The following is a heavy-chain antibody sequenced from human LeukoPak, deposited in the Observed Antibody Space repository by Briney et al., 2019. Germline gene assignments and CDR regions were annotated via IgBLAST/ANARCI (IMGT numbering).Heavy chain of an antibody. D-gene: IGHD3-10*01. J-gene: IGHJ4*02. Sequence: SVKVSCKASGGTFSSYAISWVRQAPGQGLEWMGRIIPILGIANYAQKFQGRVTITADKSTSTAYMELSSLRSEDTAVYYCARSTYYGSGSYYVSAIDYWGQGALVTVSS. CDR3: ARSTYYGSGSYYVSAIDY. CDR2: IIPILGIA. V-gene: IGHV1-69*04. CDR1: GGTFSSYA.